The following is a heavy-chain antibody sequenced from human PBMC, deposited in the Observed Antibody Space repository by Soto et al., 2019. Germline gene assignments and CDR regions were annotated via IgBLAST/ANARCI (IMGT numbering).Heavy chain of an antibody. CDR2: IIPIFGTA. CDR3: ARYSSGWSIYYYYYGMDV. Sequence: SVKVSCKAAGGTFSSYAISWVRQAPGQGLEWMGGIIPIFGTANYAQKFQGRVTITADKSTSTAYMELSSLRSEDTAVYYCARYSSGWSIYYYYYGMDVWGQGTTVTVSS. V-gene: IGHV1-69*06. CDR1: GGTFSSYA. J-gene: IGHJ6*02. D-gene: IGHD6-19*01.